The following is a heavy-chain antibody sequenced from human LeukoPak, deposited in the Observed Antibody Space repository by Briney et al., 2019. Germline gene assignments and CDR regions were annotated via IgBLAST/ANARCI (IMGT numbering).Heavy chain of an antibody. D-gene: IGHD6-19*01. CDR3: ARDRIRGDSSGWAYYYYGMDV. J-gene: IGHJ6*02. V-gene: IGHV3-30*03. Sequence: PRRSLRLSCAASGFTFSSYGMHWVRQAPGKGLEWVAVISYDGSNKYYADSVKGRFTISRDNSKNTLYLQMNSLKTEDTAVYYCARDRIRGDSSGWAYYYYGMDVWGQGTTVTVSS. CDR1: GFTFSSYG. CDR2: ISYDGSNK.